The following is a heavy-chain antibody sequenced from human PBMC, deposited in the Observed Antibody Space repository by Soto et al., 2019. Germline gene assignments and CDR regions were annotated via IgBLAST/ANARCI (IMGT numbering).Heavy chain of an antibody. CDR1: GFTFSGYS. V-gene: IGHV3-64*01. Sequence: ESGGGLVQPGGSLRLSCAASGFTFSGYSMFWVRQAPGKGLEYVSAINTNGVNTFYAKSVKGRFTISRDNSKNTTYLQMGSLRAEDMAVYYCARGRVEDSSGWATYFDYWGQGTLVTVSS. D-gene: IGHD6-19*01. CDR3: ARGRVEDSSGWATYFDY. CDR2: INTNGVNT. J-gene: IGHJ4*02.